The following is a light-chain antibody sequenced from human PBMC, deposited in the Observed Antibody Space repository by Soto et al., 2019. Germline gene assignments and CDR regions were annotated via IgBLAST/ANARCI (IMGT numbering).Light chain of an antibody. CDR2: KAS. Sequence: DIQMTQSPSTLSASVGDRVTITCRASQSISSWLAWYQHKPAKAPKLLIHKASSLESGVPSRFSGRGSGTEFTLTISSLQPDDFATYYCQQYYSYWTFGQGTKVEI. CDR1: QSISSW. J-gene: IGKJ1*01. V-gene: IGKV1-5*03. CDR3: QQYYSYWT.